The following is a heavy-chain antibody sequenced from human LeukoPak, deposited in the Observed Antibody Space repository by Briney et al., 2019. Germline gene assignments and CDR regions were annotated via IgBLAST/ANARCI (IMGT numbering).Heavy chain of an antibody. CDR3: AKSARGYCSSSSCFGYYGMDV. J-gene: IGHJ6*02. D-gene: IGHD2-2*01. V-gene: IGHV5-51*01. CDR1: GYSFSDYW. Sequence: GESPKIFCKASGYSFSDYWIGWVRQMPGKGPEWMGMIYPYDPGTRYSPSFQGQVTISADKSINTAFLQWSSLEASDTAMYYCAKSARGYCSSSSCFGYYGMDVWGQGTTVTVSS. CDR2: IYPYDPGT.